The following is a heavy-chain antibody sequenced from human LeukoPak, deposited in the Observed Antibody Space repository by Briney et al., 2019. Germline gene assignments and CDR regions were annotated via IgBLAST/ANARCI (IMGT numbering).Heavy chain of an antibody. Sequence: GGSLRLSCAASGFTFSSCEMNWIRQAPGKELEWVSYISYSGTIYYADSVKGRFTISRDNAKNSLYLQMNNLRADDTAVYYCAREVDSVIGSIDYWGQGTLVTVSS. CDR2: ISYSGTI. D-gene: IGHD3-22*01. CDR3: AREVDSVIGSIDY. J-gene: IGHJ4*02. V-gene: IGHV3-48*03. CDR1: GFTFSSCE.